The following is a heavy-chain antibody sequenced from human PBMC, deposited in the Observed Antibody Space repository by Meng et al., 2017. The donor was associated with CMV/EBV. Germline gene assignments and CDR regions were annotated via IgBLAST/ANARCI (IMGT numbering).Heavy chain of an antibody. V-gene: IGHV1-46*01. D-gene: IGHD3-10*01. CDR3: ARSELWFGELLDY. CDR2: INPSGGST. Sequence: CKASGYTFTSYYMHWVRQAPGHGLEWMGIINPSGGSTSYAQKFQGRVTMTRDTSTSTVYMELSSLRSEDTAVYYCARSELWFGELLDYWGQGTLVTVSS. CDR1: GYTFTSYY. J-gene: IGHJ4*02.